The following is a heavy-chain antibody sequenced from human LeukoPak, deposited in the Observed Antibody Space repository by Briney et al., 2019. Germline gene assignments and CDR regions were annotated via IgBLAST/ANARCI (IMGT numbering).Heavy chain of an antibody. CDR1: GFTFSSYE. CDR3: VVGDYYDSSGYYRAFQH. D-gene: IGHD3-22*01. J-gene: IGHJ1*01. Sequence: GGSLRLSCTASGFTFSSYEMNWVRQAPGKGLEWVSYISSSGSTIYYADSVKGRFTISRDNAKNSLHLQMNSLRAEDTAVYYCVVGDYYDSSGYYRAFQHWGQGTLVTVSS. CDR2: ISSSGSTI. V-gene: IGHV3-48*03.